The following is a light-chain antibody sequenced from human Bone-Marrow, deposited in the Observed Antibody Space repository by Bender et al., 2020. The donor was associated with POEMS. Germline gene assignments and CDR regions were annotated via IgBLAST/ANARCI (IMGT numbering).Light chain of an antibody. CDR1: SSKFGSYP. V-gene: IGLV1-44*01. Sequence: QSVLTQPPSASGTPGQRVTISCSGSSSKFGSYPVNWYQQLPGAAPKLVIFNNSQRPSGVPDRFSASNSGTSASLAISGLLSDDEADFYFATWDDSLNGWVFGGGTKLTVL. CDR3: ATWDDSLNGWV. J-gene: IGLJ3*02. CDR2: NNS.